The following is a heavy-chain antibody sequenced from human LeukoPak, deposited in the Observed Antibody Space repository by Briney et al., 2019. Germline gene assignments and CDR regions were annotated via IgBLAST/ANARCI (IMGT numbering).Heavy chain of an antibody. CDR3: ARDPYCSSTSCYTTNWFDP. Sequence: ASVKVSCKASGYTFTGYYMHWVRQAPGQGLVWMGWINPNSGGTNYAQKFQGRVTMTRDTSISTAYMELSRLRSDDTAVYYCARDPYCSSTSCYTTNWFDPWGQGTLVTVSS. J-gene: IGHJ5*02. V-gene: IGHV1-2*02. D-gene: IGHD2-2*02. CDR2: INPNSGGT. CDR1: GYTFTGYY.